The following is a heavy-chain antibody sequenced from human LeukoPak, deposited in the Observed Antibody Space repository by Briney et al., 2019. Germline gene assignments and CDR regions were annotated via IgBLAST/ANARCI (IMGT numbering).Heavy chain of an antibody. J-gene: IGHJ3*02. D-gene: IGHD2-2*01. V-gene: IGHV3-43*02. CDR3: ARVGYYSSNAFDM. CDR2: ISGDGGST. CDR1: GFTFDDYA. Sequence: GGSLRLSCAASGFTFDDYAMHWVRQAPGKGLEWVSLISGDGGSTYYADSVKGRFTISRDNAKNTLYLEVSSLRAEDTAVYYCARVGYYSSNAFDMWGQGTMVTVSP.